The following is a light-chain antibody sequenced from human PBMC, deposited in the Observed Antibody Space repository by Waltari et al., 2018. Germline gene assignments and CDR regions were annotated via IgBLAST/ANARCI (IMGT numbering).Light chain of an antibody. J-gene: IGKJ4*01. CDR3: QQGVT. Sequence: EIVLTQSPATLSLSPGERATLSCRASQSVGTSLAWYQHIPGQAPRLLIYDASNRASDISPRFSGSGSGTDFSLTISGLDHEDYAVYYCQQGVTFGGGTRVEIK. CDR2: DAS. CDR1: QSVGTS. V-gene: IGKV3-11*01.